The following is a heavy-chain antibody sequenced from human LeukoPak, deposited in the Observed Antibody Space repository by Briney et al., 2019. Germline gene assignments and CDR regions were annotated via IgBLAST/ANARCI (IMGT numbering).Heavy chain of an antibody. Sequence: GGSLRLSCAASGFTFSSYSMNWVRQAPGKGLEWVSSISSSSSYIYYADSVKGRFTISRDNAKNLLYLQMNRLRAEDTAGYFCARGPLVGTPNVLDMWARETMVSVSS. CDR3: ARGPLVGTPNVLDM. D-gene: IGHD1-26*01. CDR1: GFTFSSYS. CDR2: ISSSSSYI. J-gene: IGHJ3*02. V-gene: IGHV3-21*01.